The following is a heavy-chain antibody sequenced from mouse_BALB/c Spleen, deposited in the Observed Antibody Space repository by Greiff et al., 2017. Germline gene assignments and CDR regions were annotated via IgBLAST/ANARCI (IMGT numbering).Heavy chain of an antibody. Sequence: VKLMESGAELARPGASVKLSCKASGYTFTSYWMQWVKQRPGQGLEWIGAIYPGDGDTRYTQKFKGKATLTADKSSSTAYMQLSSLASEDSAVYYCAREDYAWFAYWGQGTLVTVSA. V-gene: IGHV1-87*01. D-gene: IGHD2-4*01. CDR2: IYPGDGDT. J-gene: IGHJ3*01. CDR1: GYTFTSYW. CDR3: AREDYAWFAY.